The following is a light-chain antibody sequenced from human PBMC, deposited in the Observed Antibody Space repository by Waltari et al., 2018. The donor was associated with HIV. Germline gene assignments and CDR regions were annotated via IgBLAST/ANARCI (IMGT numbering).Light chain of an antibody. CDR1: QSVSSN. Sequence: IVMTQSPATLSVSPGERATLSCRASQSVSSNLAWYQQKPGQAPRLLIYGASTRATGIPARFSGSGSGTEFTLTISSLQSEDFAVYYCQQQYHNWPPWTFGQGTKVEIK. J-gene: IGKJ1*01. CDR3: QQQYHNWPPWT. CDR2: GAS. V-gene: IGKV3-15*01.